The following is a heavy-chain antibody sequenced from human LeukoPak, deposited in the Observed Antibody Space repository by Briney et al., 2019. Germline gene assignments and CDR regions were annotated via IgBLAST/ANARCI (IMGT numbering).Heavy chain of an antibody. CDR3: ARAGSHWHYVY. V-gene: IGHV3-7*01. CDR1: GFTFRGFS. Sequence: QAGGSLRLSCAASGFTFRGFSMSWVRQSPTKGLEWEANIKQDGSERYYVDSVKGRFTISRDNAKNSLSLQMNNLRVEDTAVYYCARAGSHWHYVYWGQGTVVTVSS. J-gene: IGHJ4*02. CDR2: IKQDGSER. D-gene: IGHD3-10*01.